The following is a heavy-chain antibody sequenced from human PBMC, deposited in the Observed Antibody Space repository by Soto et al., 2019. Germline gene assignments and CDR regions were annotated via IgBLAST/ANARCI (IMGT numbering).Heavy chain of an antibody. J-gene: IGHJ6*03. CDR2: INHSGST. D-gene: IGHD2-2*01. V-gene: IGHV4-34*01. CDR3: ARVAKYREYQLLLGYYYYYYYMDV. Sequence: SETLSLTCAVYGGSFSGYYWSWIRQPPGKGLEWIGGINHSGSTNYNPSLKSRVTISVDTSKNQFSLKLSSVTAADTAMYYCARVAKYREYQLLLGYYYYYYYMDVWGKGTTVTVSS. CDR1: GGSFSGYY.